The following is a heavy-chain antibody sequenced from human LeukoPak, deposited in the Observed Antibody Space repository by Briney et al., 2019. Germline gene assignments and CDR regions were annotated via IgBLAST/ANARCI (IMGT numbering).Heavy chain of an antibody. D-gene: IGHD4-17*01. CDR2: IKQDGSQK. CDR3: ARDPTVTNF. J-gene: IGHJ3*01. Sequence: PGESLRLSCAASGFTFSTYAMSWVRQAPGKGLEWVATIKQDGSQKEYVDSVKGRFTISRDNAKNSLYLQMNSLRAEDTAVYYCARDPTVTNFWGEGTMVSVSS. CDR1: GFTFSTYA. V-gene: IGHV3-7*05.